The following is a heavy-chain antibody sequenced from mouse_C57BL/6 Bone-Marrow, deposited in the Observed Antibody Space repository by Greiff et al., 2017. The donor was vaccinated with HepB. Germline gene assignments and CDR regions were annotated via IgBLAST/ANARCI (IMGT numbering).Heavy chain of an antibody. D-gene: IGHD1-1*01. J-gene: IGHJ3*01. CDR3: AASYSAWFAY. Sequence: QVQLQQSGAELVKPGASVKISCKASGYAFSSYWMKWVKQRPGKGLEWIGQIYPGDGDTNYNGKFKGKATLTADKSSSTAYMQLSSLTSEDSAVYFCAASYSAWFAYWGQGTLVTVSA. CDR1: GYAFSSYW. CDR2: IYPGDGDT. V-gene: IGHV1-80*01.